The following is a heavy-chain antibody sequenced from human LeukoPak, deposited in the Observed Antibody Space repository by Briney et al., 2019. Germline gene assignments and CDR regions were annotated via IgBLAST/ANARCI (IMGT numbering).Heavy chain of an antibody. J-gene: IGHJ4*02. CDR2: ISGSGGST. Sequence: GGSLRLSCAASGFSFSSYAMSWVRQAPGKGLEWVSAISGSGGSTYYADSVKGRFTISRDNSKNTLYLQMNSLRAEDTAVYYCAKDLGWYDILTGYSGYFDYWGQGTLVTVSS. CDR1: GFSFSSYA. CDR3: AKDLGWYDILTGYSGYFDY. V-gene: IGHV3-23*01. D-gene: IGHD3-9*01.